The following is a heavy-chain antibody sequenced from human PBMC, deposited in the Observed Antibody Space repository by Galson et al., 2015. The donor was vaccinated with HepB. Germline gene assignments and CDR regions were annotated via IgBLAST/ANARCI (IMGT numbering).Heavy chain of an antibody. D-gene: IGHD3-3*01. CDR2: ISGSGDRT. CDR3: AKDRHVLRFLEWFHDY. J-gene: IGHJ4*02. CDR1: GFTFSSYT. Sequence: SLRLSCAASGFTFSSYTMSWVRQAPGKGLEWVSGISGSGDRTYYTDSVKGRFTISRDNSKNKVYLQMNSLRAEDTAVYYCAKDRHVLRFLEWFHDYWGQGILVTVSS. V-gene: IGHV3-23*01.